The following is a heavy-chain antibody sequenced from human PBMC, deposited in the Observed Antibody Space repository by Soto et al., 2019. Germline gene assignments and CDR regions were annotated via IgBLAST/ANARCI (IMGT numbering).Heavy chain of an antibody. D-gene: IGHD3-22*01. CDR2: INPSGGST. V-gene: IGHV1-46*01. CDR1: GYTFTSYY. CDR3: ASGRTRSSITMIVVVDYGMDV. Sequence: APVKVSCKASGYTFTSYYMHWVRQAPGQGLEWMGIINPSGGSTSYAQKFQGRVTMTRDTSTSTVYMELSSLRSEDTAVYYCASGRTRSSITMIVVVDYGMDVWGQGTTVTVSS. J-gene: IGHJ6*02.